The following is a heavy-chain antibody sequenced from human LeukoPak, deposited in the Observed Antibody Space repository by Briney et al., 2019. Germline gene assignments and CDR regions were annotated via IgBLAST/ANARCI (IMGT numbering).Heavy chain of an antibody. V-gene: IGHV4-39*02. J-gene: IGHJ6*02. CDR3: SSVGYNNCSMDV. D-gene: IGHD5-24*01. CDR1: GGSISVTNYY. CDR2: IYFSAST. Sequence: SETLSLTCTVSGGSISVTNYYWGWIRQSPGKGLEWIGAIYFSASTYHTPTLKSPVTISVDTSPNHLTLRLRSVTATDTAVYYYSSVGYNNCSMDVWGPGTAVTVS.